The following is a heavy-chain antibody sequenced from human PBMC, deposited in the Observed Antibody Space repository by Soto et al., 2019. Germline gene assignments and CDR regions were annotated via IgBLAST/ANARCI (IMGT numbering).Heavy chain of an antibody. J-gene: IGHJ6*04. CDR1: GLTFSSYA. CDR3: ARDLVQYEAYGMAV. D-gene: IGHD4-4*01. Sequence: PGGSLRLSCAASGLTFSSYAMHWVRQAPGKGLEWVAVISYDGSNKYYADSVKGRFTISRDNSKNTLYLQMNSLRAEDTAVYYCARDLVQYEAYGMAVWGKGTTVTVSS. CDR2: ISYDGSNK. V-gene: IGHV3-30-3*01.